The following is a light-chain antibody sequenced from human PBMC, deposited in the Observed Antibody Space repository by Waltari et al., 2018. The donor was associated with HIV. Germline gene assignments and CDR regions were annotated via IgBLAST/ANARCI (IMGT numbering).Light chain of an antibody. CDR3: QSADSSDSSYV. V-gene: IGLV3-25*03. J-gene: IGLJ1*01. CDR2: KDG. CDR1: ELADQY. Sequence: SFELTQPPSVSVSPGQTARITCSGDELADQYVYWDQQEAGQAPVLVMYKDGERPSGVPERFFAATSGTTVTLSISGVQAEDEADYYCQSADSSDSSYVFGSGTKVTVL.